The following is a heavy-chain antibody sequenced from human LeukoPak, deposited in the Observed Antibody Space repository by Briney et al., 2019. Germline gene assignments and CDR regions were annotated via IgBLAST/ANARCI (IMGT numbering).Heavy chain of an antibody. V-gene: IGHV4-61*01. CDR3: ARVSYLLWFGELLDYYYYYGMDV. CDR2: IYYSGST. Sequence: SETLSLTCTVSGGSIRSSYYYWSWIRQPPGKGLEWIGYIYYSGSTNYNPSLKSRVTISVDTSKNQFSLKLSSVTAADTAVYYCARVSYLLWFGELLDYYYYYGMDVWGQGTTVTVSS. CDR1: GGSIRSSYYY. D-gene: IGHD3-10*01. J-gene: IGHJ6*02.